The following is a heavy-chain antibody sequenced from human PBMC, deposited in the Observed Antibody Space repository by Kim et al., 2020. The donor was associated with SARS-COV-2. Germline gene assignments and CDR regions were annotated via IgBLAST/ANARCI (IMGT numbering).Heavy chain of an antibody. D-gene: IGHD3-16*01. CDR1: GFTFDDYA. CDR3: AKDRTPMITFGGGFDY. CDR2: ISWNSGSI. V-gene: IGHV3-9*01. Sequence: GGSLRLSCAASGFTFDDYAMHWVRQAPGKGLEWVSCISWNSGSIGYADSVKGRFTISRDNAKNSLYLQMNSLRAEDTALYYCAKDRTPMITFGGGFDYWGQGTLVTVSS. J-gene: IGHJ4*02.